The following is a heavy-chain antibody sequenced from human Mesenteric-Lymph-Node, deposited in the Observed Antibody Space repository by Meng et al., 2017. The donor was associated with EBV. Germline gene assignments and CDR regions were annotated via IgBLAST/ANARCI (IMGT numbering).Heavy chain of an antibody. CDR3: SNLPYSY. D-gene: IGHD5-12*01. J-gene: IGHJ4*02. Sequence: EVQLLESGGGLVQPGGSLRLSCAASGFTFNLYDMNWVRQAPGRGLEWVSGISGSGSTTYYADSVKGRFSVSRDNSGNTVSLQMNSLRAEDTAVYYCSNLPYSYWGQGTLVTVSS. CDR1: GFTFNLYD. V-gene: IGHV3-23*01. CDR2: ISGSGSTT.